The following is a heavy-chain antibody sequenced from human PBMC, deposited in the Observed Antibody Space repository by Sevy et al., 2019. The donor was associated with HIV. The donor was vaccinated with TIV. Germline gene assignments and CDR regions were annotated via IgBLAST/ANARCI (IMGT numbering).Heavy chain of an antibody. CDR1: GGSISSYF. CDR3: AREMRHDDLDY. CDR2: IYFTGNT. J-gene: IGHJ4*02. D-gene: IGHD1-1*01. Sequence: SETLSLTCSVSGGSISSYFWTWVRQSPGKGLEWIGNIYFTGNTDYSPSLKSRLTLSLDTSKSQFPLTLKSVTAADTAVYYCAREMRHDDLDYWGQGTLVTVSS. V-gene: IGHV4-59*12.